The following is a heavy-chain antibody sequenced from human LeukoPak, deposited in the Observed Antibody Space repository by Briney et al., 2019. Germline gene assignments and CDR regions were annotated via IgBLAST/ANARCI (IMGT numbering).Heavy chain of an antibody. J-gene: IGHJ4*02. D-gene: IGHD1-1*01. Sequence: GGSLRLSCAASGLTFSRYWMNWVRQAPGKGLVWVSRINTDGSTTSYADSVRGRFTISRDNAKNTLYVQMSSLRVEDTAVYYCARGVPGGFDYGGQGTLVTVSS. V-gene: IGHV3-74*01. CDR2: INTDGSTT. CDR3: ARGVPGGFDY. CDR1: GLTFSRYW.